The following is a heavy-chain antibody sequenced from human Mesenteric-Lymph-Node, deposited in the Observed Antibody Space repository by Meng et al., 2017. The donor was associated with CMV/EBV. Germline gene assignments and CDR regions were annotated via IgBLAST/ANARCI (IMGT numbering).Heavy chain of an antibody. Sequence: GSLRLSCTVSGDSVSSSYYWGWVRQPPGKGLEWVGSSFYNGITNYNPSLKSRLAIFVDTSKNEFSLKLTSVTAADTAVYYCARHEAYFYGSGLDYWGQGILVTVSS. CDR2: SFYNGIT. D-gene: IGHD3-10*01. V-gene: IGHV4-39*01. CDR1: GDSVSSSYY. J-gene: IGHJ4*02. CDR3: ARHEAYFYGSGLDY.